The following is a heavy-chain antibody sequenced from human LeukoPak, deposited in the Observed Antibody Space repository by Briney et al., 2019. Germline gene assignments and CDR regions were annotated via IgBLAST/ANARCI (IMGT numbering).Heavy chain of an antibody. CDR2: IKLDGSDK. Sequence: GGSLRLSCAASEFTFSTYWMSWVRQAPGKGLEWVANIKLDGSDKYYVDSVKGRFTISRDNAKNSLYLQMNSLRAEDTAMYYCARGRTYCSGGSCYVGLDYWGQGTLVTASS. CDR3: ARGRTYCSGGSCYVGLDY. D-gene: IGHD2-15*01. CDR1: EFTFSTYW. J-gene: IGHJ4*02. V-gene: IGHV3-7*02.